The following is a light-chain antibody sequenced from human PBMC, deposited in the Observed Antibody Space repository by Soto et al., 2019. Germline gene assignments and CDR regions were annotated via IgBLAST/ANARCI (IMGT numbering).Light chain of an antibody. V-gene: IGKV1-5*03. CDR3: QQYNAYSQA. J-gene: IGKJ1*01. Sequence: DIQMTQSPSTLSASVGDRVTITCRASESVSRWLAWYPQKPGRTPKLLIYQASTLETGVPSRFSGSGSGTEFTLTISSLQPDDFATYYCQQYNAYSQAFGQGPKVEIK. CDR1: ESVSRW. CDR2: QAS.